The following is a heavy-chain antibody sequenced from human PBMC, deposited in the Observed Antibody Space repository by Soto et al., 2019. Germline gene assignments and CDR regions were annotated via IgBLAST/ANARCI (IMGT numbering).Heavy chain of an antibody. D-gene: IGHD3-10*01. CDR3: AKHYYGSGSYYRGGYYYYYGMDV. V-gene: IGHV3-23*01. Sequence: PGGSLRLSWAASGFTFSCYAMSWVRQAPGKGLEWVSAISGSGGSTYYADSVKGRFTISRDNSKNTLYLQMNSLRAEDTAVYYCAKHYYGSGSYYRGGYYYYYGMDVWGQGTTVTVSS. CDR1: GFTFSCYA. CDR2: ISGSGGST. J-gene: IGHJ6*02.